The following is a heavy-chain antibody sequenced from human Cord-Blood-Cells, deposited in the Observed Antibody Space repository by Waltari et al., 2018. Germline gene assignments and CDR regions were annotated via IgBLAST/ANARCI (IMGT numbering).Heavy chain of an antibody. J-gene: IGHJ4*02. Sequence: QVQLVESGAEVTKPGASVKVSCTAYGNTFTGYHMHWVRQAPGQGLEWMGWIKPNSGGTNYAQKFQGRVTMTRDTSISTAYMELSRLRSDDTAVYYCAREISAGSPNFDYWGQGTLVTVSS. CDR2: IKPNSGGT. D-gene: IGHD1-26*01. CDR1: GNTFTGYH. CDR3: AREISAGSPNFDY. V-gene: IGHV1-2*02.